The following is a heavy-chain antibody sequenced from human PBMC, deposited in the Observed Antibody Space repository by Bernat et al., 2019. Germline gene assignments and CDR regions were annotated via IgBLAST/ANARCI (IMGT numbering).Heavy chain of an antibody. V-gene: IGHV4-34*01. D-gene: IGHD6-6*01. CDR3: ARAYSSSSRFVAYFDY. Sequence: QVQLQQWGAGLLKPSETLSLTCAVYGGSFSGYYWSWIRQPPGKGLEWIGEINHSGSTNYNPSLKSRVTISVDTAKYQFSLNLSSVTAADTAVYYCARAYSSSSRFVAYFDYWGQGTLVTVAS. CDR2: INHSGST. CDR1: GGSFSGYY. J-gene: IGHJ4*02.